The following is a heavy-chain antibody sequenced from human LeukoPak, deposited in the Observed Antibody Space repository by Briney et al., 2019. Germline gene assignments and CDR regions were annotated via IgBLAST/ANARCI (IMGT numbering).Heavy chain of an antibody. V-gene: IGHV3-23*01. CDR1: GFTFSSYA. Sequence: PGGSLRLSCAAPGFTFSSYAMSWVRQAPGKGLEWVSAISGSGGSTYYADSVKGRFTISRDNSKNTLYLQMNSLRAEDTAVYYCAKLVAAADKSYYFDYWGQGTLVTVSS. CDR3: AKLVAAADKSYYFDY. J-gene: IGHJ4*02. D-gene: IGHD6-13*01. CDR2: ISGSGGST.